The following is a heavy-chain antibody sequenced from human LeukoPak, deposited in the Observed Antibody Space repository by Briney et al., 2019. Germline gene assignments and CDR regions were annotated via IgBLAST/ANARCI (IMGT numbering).Heavy chain of an antibody. CDR2: IYPGDSDI. D-gene: IGHD2-8*02. V-gene: IGHV5-51*01. J-gene: IGHJ4*02. CDR3: ARRGGTWWLDY. Sequence: GESLKISCNGSGYSFTSYWLGWVRQMPGKGLEWMGIIYPGDSDIKYSPSFQGQVTISVDKSISTAYLQWSSLKASDTAMYYCARRGGTWWLDYWGQGTLVTVSS. CDR1: GYSFTSYW.